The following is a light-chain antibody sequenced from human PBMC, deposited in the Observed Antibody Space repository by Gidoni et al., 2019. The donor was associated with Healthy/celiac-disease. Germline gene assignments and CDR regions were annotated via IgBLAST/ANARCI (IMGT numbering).Light chain of an antibody. V-gene: IGKV4-1*01. J-gene: IGKJ1*01. CDR2: WAS. CDR3: QQYYSTPRT. Sequence: DIVMTQSPDYLAVSLGERATINCKSSQSVLYSSNNKNYLAWYQQKPGQPPKLLIYWASTRESGVPDRFSGSGSGTDFTLTISSLQAEDVAVYYCQQYYSTPRTFXXXTKVEIK. CDR1: QSVLYSSNNKNY.